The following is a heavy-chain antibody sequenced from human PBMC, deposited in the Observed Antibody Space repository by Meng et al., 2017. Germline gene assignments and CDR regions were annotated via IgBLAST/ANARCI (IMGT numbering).Heavy chain of an antibody. CDR2: INPNSGGT. V-gene: IGHV1-2*06. Sequence: QVQLVQSGAEVKKPGASLKVSCKASGYTFTGYYMHWVRQAPGQGLEWMGRINPNSGGTDYAQKFQGRVTVTRDTSITTAYMELSRLRSDDTAVYYCARDRGSGWSKGAWGQGTLVTVSS. CDR3: ARDRGSGWSKGA. D-gene: IGHD6-19*01. CDR1: GYTFTGYY. J-gene: IGHJ5*02.